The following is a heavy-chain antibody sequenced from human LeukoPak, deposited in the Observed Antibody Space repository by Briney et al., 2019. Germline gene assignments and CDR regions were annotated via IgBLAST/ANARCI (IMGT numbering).Heavy chain of an antibody. J-gene: IGHJ4*02. CDR3: ARRGSSWTGFDY. Sequence: GESLKISCQSSGYTFTSYWIGWVRQMPGKGLQWMGIIYPGDSDTTYSPSFQGQVTISADKSISTAYLQWSSLKASDTAIYYCARRGSSWTGFDYWGQGTLVTVSS. V-gene: IGHV5-51*01. CDR1: GYTFTSYW. CDR2: IYPGDSDT. D-gene: IGHD6-13*01.